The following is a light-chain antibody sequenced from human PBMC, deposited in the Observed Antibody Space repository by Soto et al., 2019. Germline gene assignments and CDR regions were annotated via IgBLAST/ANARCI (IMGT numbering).Light chain of an antibody. J-gene: IGLJ1*01. CDR1: SNDVGDYNY. CDR3: CSYAGSSTFV. CDR2: DVS. Sequence: QSVLTQPRSVSGSPGQSVTISCTGTSNDVGDYNYVSWYQQHPDKAPKLMIYDVSKRPSGVPDRCSGSKSGNTASLTISGLQAEDEADYFCCSYAGSSTFVFGTGTKLTVL. V-gene: IGLV2-11*01.